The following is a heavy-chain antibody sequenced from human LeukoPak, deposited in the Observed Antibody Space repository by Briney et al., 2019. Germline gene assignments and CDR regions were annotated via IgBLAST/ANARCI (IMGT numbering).Heavy chain of an antibody. CDR1: GFTFSSYA. CDR2: ISYDGSNK. Sequence: GGSLRLSCAASGFTFSSYAMHWVRQAPGKGLEWVAIISYDGSNKYYADSVKGRFTISRDNAKNSLYPQMNSLRAEDTAVYYCAELGITMIGGVWGKGTTVTISS. V-gene: IGHV3-30*07. J-gene: IGHJ6*04. D-gene: IGHD3-10*02. CDR3: AELGITMIGGV.